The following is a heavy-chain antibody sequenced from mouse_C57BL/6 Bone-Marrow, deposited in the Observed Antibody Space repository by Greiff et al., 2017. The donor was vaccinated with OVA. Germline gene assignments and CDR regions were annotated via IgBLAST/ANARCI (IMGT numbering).Heavy chain of an antibody. Sequence: VQLQQSGAELVRPGASVKLSCTASGFNIKDDYMHWVKQRPEQGLEWIGWIDPENGDTEYASKFQGKATITADTSSNTAYLQLSSLTSEDTAVYYCTTPYYYDAMDYWGQGTSVTVSS. V-gene: IGHV14-4*01. CDR1: GFNIKDDY. CDR3: TTPYYYDAMDY. CDR2: IDPENGDT. J-gene: IGHJ4*01. D-gene: IGHD1-1*01.